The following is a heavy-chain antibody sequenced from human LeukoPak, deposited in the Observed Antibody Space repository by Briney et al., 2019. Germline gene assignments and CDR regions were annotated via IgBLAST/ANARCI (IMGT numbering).Heavy chain of an antibody. V-gene: IGHV3-23*01. Sequence: GGSLRLSCAASGFTFSAYDMNWVRQAPGKGLEWISGITSGFTTYYADSVKGRFTISRDNSKNTFHLQMSSLRAEDTAIYYCAKDYYRSKVGDFFLEYWGQGTLVTVSS. D-gene: IGHD1-26*01. CDR1: GFTFSAYD. J-gene: IGHJ4*02. CDR3: AKDYYRSKVGDFFLEY. CDR2: ITSGFTT.